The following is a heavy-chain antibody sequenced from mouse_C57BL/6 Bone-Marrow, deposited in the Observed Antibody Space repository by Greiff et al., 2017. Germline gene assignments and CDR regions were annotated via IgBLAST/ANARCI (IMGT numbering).Heavy chain of an antibody. Sequence: VQLQQPGAELVMPGASVKLSCKASGYTFTSYWMHWVKQRPGQGLEWIGEIDPSDSYTNYNQKFKGKSTLTVDKSSSTAYMQLSSLTSEDSAVYYCASGDYYYGSSPYAMDYWGQGTSVTVSS. V-gene: IGHV1-69*01. D-gene: IGHD1-1*01. J-gene: IGHJ4*01. CDR2: IDPSDSYT. CDR1: GYTFTSYW. CDR3: ASGDYYYGSSPYAMDY.